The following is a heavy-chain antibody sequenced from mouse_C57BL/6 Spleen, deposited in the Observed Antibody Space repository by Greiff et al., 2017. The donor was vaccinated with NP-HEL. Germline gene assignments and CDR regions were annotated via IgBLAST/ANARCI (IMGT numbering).Heavy chain of an antibody. D-gene: IGHD1-1*01. J-gene: IGHJ2*01. CDR1: GYAFSSSW. V-gene: IGHV1-82*01. CDR3: ARAVTTVASLDY. Sequence: QVQLQQSGPELVKPGASVKISCKASGYAFSSSWMNWVKQRPGKGLEWIGRIYPGDGDTNYNGKFKGKATLTADKSSSTAYMQLSSLTSEDSAVYFCARAVTTVASLDYWGQGTTLTVSS. CDR2: IYPGDGDT.